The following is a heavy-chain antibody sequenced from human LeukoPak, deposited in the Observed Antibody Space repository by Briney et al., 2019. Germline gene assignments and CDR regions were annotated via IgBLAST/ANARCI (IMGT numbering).Heavy chain of an antibody. CDR2: ISNTGVTT. V-gene: IGHV3-23*01. J-gene: IGHJ4*02. CDR3: ARGATYAYYHGY. CDR1: GFTFSNNA. D-gene: IGHD5-12*01. Sequence: PGGSLRLSCAASGFTFSNNAMSWVRQAPGKGLEWVSAISNTGVTTYYADSLKGRFTISRDNSKNTLYLQMNSLRAEDTAVYYCARGATYAYYHGYWGQGTLVTVSS.